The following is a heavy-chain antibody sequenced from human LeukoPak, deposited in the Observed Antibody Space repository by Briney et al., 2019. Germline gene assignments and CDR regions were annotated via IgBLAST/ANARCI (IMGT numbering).Heavy chain of an antibody. V-gene: IGHV4-59*12. CDR1: GGSISSYY. CDR3: ARVVSARKSYYYDSSARAFDI. D-gene: IGHD3-22*01. J-gene: IGHJ3*02. Sequence: SETLSLTCTVSGGSISSYYWTWIRQPPGKGLEWIGYIYYSGSTYYNPSLKSRVTISVDTSKNQFSLKLSSVTAADTAVYYCARVVSARKSYYYDSSARAFDIWGQGTMVTVSS. CDR2: IYYSGST.